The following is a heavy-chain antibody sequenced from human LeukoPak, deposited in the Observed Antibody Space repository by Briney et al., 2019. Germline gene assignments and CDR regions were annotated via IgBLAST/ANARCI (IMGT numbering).Heavy chain of an antibody. V-gene: IGHV4-39*01. CDR1: GGSTSSYY. CDR3: ARRYYSNYRGYWFDP. D-gene: IGHD4-11*01. J-gene: IGHJ5*02. CDR2: IYYSGST. Sequence: PSETLSLTCTVSGGSTSSYYWGWIRQPPGKGLEWIGSIYYSGSTYYNPSLKSRVTISVDTSKNQFSLKLSSVTAADTAVYYCARRYYSNYRGYWFDPWGQGTLVTVSS.